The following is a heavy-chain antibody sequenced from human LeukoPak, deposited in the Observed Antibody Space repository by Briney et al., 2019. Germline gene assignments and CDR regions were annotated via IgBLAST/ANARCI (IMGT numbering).Heavy chain of an antibody. V-gene: IGHV5-51*01. Sequence: HGESLKISCKGSVASSTSYWIGWVRQMPGKGLEWMGIIYPGDSDTRYSPSFQGQVTISADTSISTAYLRWSCLTAADTDLYYCARDIDSGSIFYFDYWGQGTLVTVSS. J-gene: IGHJ4*02. CDR1: VASSTSYW. CDR2: IYPGDSDT. CDR3: ARDIDSGSIFYFDY. D-gene: IGHD2-15*01.